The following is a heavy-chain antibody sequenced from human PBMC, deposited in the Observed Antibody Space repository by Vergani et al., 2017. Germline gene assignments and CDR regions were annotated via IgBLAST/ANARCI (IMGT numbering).Heavy chain of an antibody. CDR1: GGTFSSYA. Sequence: QVQLVQSGAEVKKPGSSVKVSCKASGGTFSSYAIGWVRQAPGQGLEWMGGIIPIFGTANYAQKFQGRVTITADESTSTAYMELSSLRSEDTAVYYCASRDITIFGXVIIRGYYYYGMDVWGQGTTVTVSS. J-gene: IGHJ6*02. CDR3: ASRDITIFGXVIIRGYYYYGMDV. D-gene: IGHD3-3*01. CDR2: IIPIFGTA. V-gene: IGHV1-69*01.